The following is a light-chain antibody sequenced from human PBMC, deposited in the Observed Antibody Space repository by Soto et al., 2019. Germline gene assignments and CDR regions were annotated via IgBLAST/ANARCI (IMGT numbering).Light chain of an antibody. J-gene: IGKJ4*01. Sequence: DIQMTQSPSSLSASVGDRVTFTCRASQSISNWLAWYQQKPGKAPKLLIYKASTLESGVPSRFSGSGSGTEVTLTISSLQADDFVLYYCHQYNGDRLAFGGGTKVEIK. CDR1: QSISNW. CDR2: KAS. V-gene: IGKV1-5*03. CDR3: HQYNGDRLA.